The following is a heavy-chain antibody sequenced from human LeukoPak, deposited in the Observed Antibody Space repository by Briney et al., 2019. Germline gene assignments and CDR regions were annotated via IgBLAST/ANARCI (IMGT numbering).Heavy chain of an antibody. V-gene: IGHV4-59*11. CDR3: ARVYDYNWFDP. D-gene: IGHD3-3*01. J-gene: IGHJ5*01. Sequence: KPSETLSLTCAVSGGSITSHYWSWIRQPPGEGLEWIGYVYYGGSANYNPSLKSRVTISIDTSKNQFSLKLKSVIAADTAVYYCARVYDYNWFDPWGQGTLVTVSS. CDR2: VYYGGSA. CDR1: GGSITSHY.